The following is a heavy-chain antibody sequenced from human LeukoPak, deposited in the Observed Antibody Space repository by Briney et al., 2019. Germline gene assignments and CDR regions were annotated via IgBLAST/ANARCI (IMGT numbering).Heavy chain of an antibody. CDR2: IKYDGTRT. Sequence: GGSLRLSCEVSGMTFDRHGMHWVRQSPGKGLEWLTFIKYDGTRTDYEDSVKGRFTVSRDNSKNTLYLQMNSLRAEDTAVYYCAKGIYYSSGWSHWGQGTLVTVSS. V-gene: IGHV3-30*02. CDR1: GMTFDRHG. D-gene: IGHD6-19*01. CDR3: AKGIYYSSGWSH. J-gene: IGHJ4*02.